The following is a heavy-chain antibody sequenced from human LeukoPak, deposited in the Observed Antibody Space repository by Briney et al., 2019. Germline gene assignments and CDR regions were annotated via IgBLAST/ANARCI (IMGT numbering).Heavy chain of an antibody. D-gene: IGHD6-13*01. CDR1: GGSFSGYY. CDR2: IDHSGTT. J-gene: IGHJ1*01. CDR3: ARRGPLGAAAGTGYFQY. V-gene: IGHV4-34*01. Sequence: PSETLSLTCAVYGGSFSGYYWSWIRQPPGKGLEWIGEIDHSGTTNYNPSLKSRVTISVDTSKNQFSLKLSSVTAADTAVYYCARRGPLGAAAGTGYFQYWGQGTLVTVSS.